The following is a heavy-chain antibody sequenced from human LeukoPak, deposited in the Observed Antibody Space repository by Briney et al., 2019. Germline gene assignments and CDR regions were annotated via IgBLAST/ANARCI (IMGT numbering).Heavy chain of an antibody. V-gene: IGHV4-34*01. CDR1: GGSFSGYY. J-gene: IGHJ4*02. D-gene: IGHD2-15*01. Sequence: SETLSLTCAVYGGSFSGYYWSWIRQPPGKGLEWIGEINHSGSTNYNPSLKSRVTISVDTSKNQFSLKLSSVTAADTAVYYCARGIGYCSGGSCYFKTNFDYWGQGTLVTVSS. CDR3: ARGIGYCSGGSCYFKTNFDY. CDR2: INHSGST.